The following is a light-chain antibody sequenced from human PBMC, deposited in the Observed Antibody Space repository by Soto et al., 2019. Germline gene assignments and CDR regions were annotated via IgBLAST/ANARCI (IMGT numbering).Light chain of an antibody. V-gene: IGLV2-11*01. CDR2: DVS. Sequence: QSALTQPRSVSGSPGQSVTISCTGTSSDVGVYNYVSWYQQYAGKAPKIMIYDVSKRPSGVPDRFSGSKSDNTASLTISGLQAEDEADYYCCSYAGSYTVVFGIGTKLTVL. CDR1: SSDVGVYNY. CDR3: CSYAGSYTVV. J-gene: IGLJ1*01.